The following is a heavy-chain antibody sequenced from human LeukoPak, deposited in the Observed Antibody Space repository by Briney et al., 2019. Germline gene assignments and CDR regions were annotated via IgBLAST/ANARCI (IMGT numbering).Heavy chain of an antibody. V-gene: IGHV6-1*01. Sequence: SQTLSLTCAISGDSVSSNSAAWNWIRQSPSRGLEWLGRTYYRSKWYNDHAVSVKSRITINPDTSKNQFSLQLNSVTPEDTAVYYCARGAYCGGDCYYYYYMDVWGKGTTVTVSS. CDR3: ARGAYCGGDCYYYYYMDV. CDR1: GDSVSSNSAA. D-gene: IGHD2-21*02. CDR2: TYYRSKWYN. J-gene: IGHJ6*03.